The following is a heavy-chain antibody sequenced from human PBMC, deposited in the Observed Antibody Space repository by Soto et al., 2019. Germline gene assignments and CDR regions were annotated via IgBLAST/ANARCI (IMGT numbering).Heavy chain of an antibody. J-gene: IGHJ6*02. CDR1: GFTFSDYY. D-gene: IGHD3-3*01. CDR3: ARDTIFGLNVGMDV. CDR2: ISSSGSTI. Sequence: QVQLVESGGGLVKPGGSLRLSCAASGFTFSDYYMSWIRQAPGKGLEWVSYISSSGSTIYYADSVKGRFTISRDNAKNSLYLQRNSRRAEDTAVYYWARDTIFGLNVGMDVWGQGTTVTVSS. V-gene: IGHV3-11*01.